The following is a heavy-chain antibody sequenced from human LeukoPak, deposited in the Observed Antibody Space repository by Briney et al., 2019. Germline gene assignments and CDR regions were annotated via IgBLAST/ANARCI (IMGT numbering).Heavy chain of an antibody. D-gene: IGHD2-8*01. V-gene: IGHV1-69*05. Sequence: SVTVSCKASGGTFSSYAISWVRQAPGQGLEWMGGIIPIFGTANYAQKFQGRVTITTDESTSTAYMELRSLRSDDTAVYYCARDSNPWFDPWGQGTLVTVSS. CDR3: ARDSNPWFDP. J-gene: IGHJ5*02. CDR1: GGTFSSYA. CDR2: IIPIFGTA.